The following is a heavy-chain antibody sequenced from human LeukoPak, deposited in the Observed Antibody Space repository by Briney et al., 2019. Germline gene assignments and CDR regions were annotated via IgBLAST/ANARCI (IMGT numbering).Heavy chain of an antibody. D-gene: IGHD2/OR15-2a*01. J-gene: IGHJ6*03. CDR3: ARDHTRLLSYYYYYMDV. V-gene: IGHV1-2*02. Sequence: ASVKVSCKASGYTFTGYYMHWVRQAPGQGLEWMGWINPNSGGTNYAQKFQGRVTMTRDTSISTAYMELSRLRSHDTAVYYCARDHTRLLSYYYYYMDVWGKGTTVTISS. CDR2: INPNSGGT. CDR1: GYTFTGYY.